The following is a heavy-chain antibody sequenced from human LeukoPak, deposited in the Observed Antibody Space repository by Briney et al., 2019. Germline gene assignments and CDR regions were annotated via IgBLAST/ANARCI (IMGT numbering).Heavy chain of an antibody. CDR1: GGSFSGYY. J-gene: IGHJ6*03. Sequence: PSETLSLTCAVYGGSFSGYYWSWIRQPPGKGLEWIGEINHSGGTNYNPSLKSRVTVSVDTSKNQFSLRLSSVTAADTAVYYCARGPTYCGGDCYSGAYYYYMDVWGKGTTVTVSS. D-gene: IGHD2-21*02. V-gene: IGHV4-34*01. CDR2: INHSGGT. CDR3: ARGPTYCGGDCYSGAYYYYMDV.